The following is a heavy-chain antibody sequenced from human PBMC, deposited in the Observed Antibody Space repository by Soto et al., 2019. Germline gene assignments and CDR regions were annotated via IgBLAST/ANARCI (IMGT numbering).Heavy chain of an antibody. Sequence: GGSLRLSCAASGFTFSSYAMHWVRQAPGKGLEWVAVISYDGSNKYYADSVKGRFTISRDNSKNTLYLQMNSLRAEDTAVYYCAREGRTSCYDYWGQGTLVTVSS. CDR3: AREGRTSCYDY. J-gene: IGHJ4*02. CDR2: ISYDGSNK. CDR1: GFTFSSYA. D-gene: IGHD2-2*01. V-gene: IGHV3-30-3*01.